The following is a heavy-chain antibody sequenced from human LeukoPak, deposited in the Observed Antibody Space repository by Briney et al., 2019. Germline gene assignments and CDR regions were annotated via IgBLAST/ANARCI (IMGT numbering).Heavy chain of an antibody. Sequence: PGGSLRLSCAASGFTFSSYAMSWVRQVPGRGLERVSAISGSGGSTYYADSVKGRFTISRDNSKNALYLQMNSLRAEDTAVYYCAKWNSGYDAFDIWGQGTMVTVSS. CDR2: ISGSGGST. CDR3: AKWNSGYDAFDI. V-gene: IGHV3-23*01. CDR1: GFTFSSYA. D-gene: IGHD5-12*01. J-gene: IGHJ3*02.